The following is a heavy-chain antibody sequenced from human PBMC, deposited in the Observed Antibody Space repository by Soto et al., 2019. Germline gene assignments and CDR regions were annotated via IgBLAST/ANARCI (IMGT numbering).Heavy chain of an antibody. Sequence: QTLSLTCAISGDSVSSNSAAWNWIRQSPSRGLEWLGRTYYRSKWYNDYAVSVKSRITINPDTSKNQFSLQLNSVTPEDTAVYYCARDRSSSSWYQISYYYYGMDVWGQGTTVTVSS. J-gene: IGHJ6*02. V-gene: IGHV6-1*01. CDR1: GDSVSSNSAA. CDR3: ARDRSSSSWYQISYYYYGMDV. D-gene: IGHD6-13*01. CDR2: TYYRSKWYN.